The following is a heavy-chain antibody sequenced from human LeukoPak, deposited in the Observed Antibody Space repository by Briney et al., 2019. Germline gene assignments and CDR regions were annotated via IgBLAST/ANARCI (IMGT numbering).Heavy chain of an antibody. Sequence: GESLKISCKGSGYSFTSYWIIWVRQMPGKGLGWMGRIDPTDSYINYSPSFQGHVTISADKSISTAYLQWSSLKASDTAMYYCARPDYDSSGFYGIDYWGQGTLVTVSS. J-gene: IGHJ4*02. V-gene: IGHV5-10-1*01. D-gene: IGHD3-22*01. CDR3: ARPDYDSSGFYGIDY. CDR1: GYSFTSYW. CDR2: IDPTDSYI.